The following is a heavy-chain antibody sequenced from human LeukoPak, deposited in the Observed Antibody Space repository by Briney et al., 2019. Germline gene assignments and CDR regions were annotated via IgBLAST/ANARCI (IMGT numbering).Heavy chain of an antibody. Sequence: SQTLSLTCTVSGGSISSGDYYWSWIRQPPGKGLEWIGSIYYSGSTYYNPSLKSRVTISVDTSKNQFSLKLSSMTAADTAVYYCARASVVAAGGPWFDPWGQGTLVTVSS. CDR1: GGSISSGDYY. V-gene: IGHV4-30-4*01. D-gene: IGHD2-15*01. CDR3: ARASVVAAGGPWFDP. J-gene: IGHJ5*02. CDR2: IYYSGST.